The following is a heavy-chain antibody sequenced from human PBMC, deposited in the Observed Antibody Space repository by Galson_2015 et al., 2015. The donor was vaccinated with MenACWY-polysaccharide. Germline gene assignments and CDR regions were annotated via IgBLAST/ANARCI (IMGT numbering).Heavy chain of an antibody. CDR3: ARDRCGMDV. J-gene: IGHJ6*02. CDR1: GFTFKNYW. Sequence: SLRLSCAASGFTFKNYWMSWVRQAPGKGLEWVANIKKDGSEKYCVDSVKGRFTISRDNGRSSLYLQMNGLRAEDTAVYYCARDRCGMDVWGQGTTVIAS. V-gene: IGHV3-7*01. CDR2: IKKDGSEK.